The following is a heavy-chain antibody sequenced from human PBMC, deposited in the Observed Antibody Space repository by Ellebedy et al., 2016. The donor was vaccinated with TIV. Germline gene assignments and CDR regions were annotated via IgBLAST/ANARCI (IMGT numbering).Heavy chain of an antibody. CDR1: GGSFSTYY. Sequence: SQTLSLTXXVYGGSFSTYYWTWIRQPPGKGLEWIGEINHSGSTNYNPSLKSRVTISVDPSKNQFSLKLTSVTAADTAVYYCARGRGGSYSIPFDYWGQGTLVTVSS. D-gene: IGHD1-26*01. CDR2: INHSGST. J-gene: IGHJ4*02. V-gene: IGHV4-34*01. CDR3: ARGRGGSYSIPFDY.